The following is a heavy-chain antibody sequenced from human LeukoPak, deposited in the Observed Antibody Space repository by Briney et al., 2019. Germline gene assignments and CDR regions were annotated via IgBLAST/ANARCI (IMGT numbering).Heavy chain of an antibody. D-gene: IGHD3-10*01. CDR2: ISGSGGST. J-gene: IGHJ4*02. CDR1: GFTFSSYG. V-gene: IGHV3-23*01. CDR3: AKEPKETMVRGAVDY. Sequence: PGGSLRLSCAASGFTFSSYGMSWVRQAPGKGLEWVSAISGSGGSTYYADSVKGRFTISRDNSKNTLYLQMNSLRAEDTAVYYCAKEPKETMVRGAVDYWGQGTLVTVSS.